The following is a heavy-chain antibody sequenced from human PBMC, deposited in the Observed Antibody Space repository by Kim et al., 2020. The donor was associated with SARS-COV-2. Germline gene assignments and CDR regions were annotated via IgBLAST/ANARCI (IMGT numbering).Heavy chain of an antibody. CDR3: ARDGPVGGFSCRGFDS. CDR1: GFTFSSYY. CDR2: ISNSGSTK. J-gene: IGHJ4*01. V-gene: IGHV3-11*01. Sequence: GGSLRLSCAASGFTFSSYYMSWIRQAPGKGLEWVSYISNSGSTKCYADSVKGRFTISRDDAKNSLYLQMNSLRAEDTAVYFCARDGPVGGFSCRGFDSWG.